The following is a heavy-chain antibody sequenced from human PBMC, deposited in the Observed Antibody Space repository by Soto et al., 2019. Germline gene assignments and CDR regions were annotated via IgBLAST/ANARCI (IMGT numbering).Heavy chain of an antibody. V-gene: IGHV3-48*02. D-gene: IGHD3-10*01. CDR1: GFTFSSYS. J-gene: IGHJ4*02. CDR3: ARDRSPGITMVRGVVDY. CDR2: ISSSSSTI. Sequence: PGGSLRLSCAASGFTFSSYSMNWVRQAPGEGLEWVSYISSSSSTIYYADSVKGRFTISRDNAKNSLYLQMNSLRDEDTAVYYCARDRSPGITMVRGVVDYWGQGTLVTVSS.